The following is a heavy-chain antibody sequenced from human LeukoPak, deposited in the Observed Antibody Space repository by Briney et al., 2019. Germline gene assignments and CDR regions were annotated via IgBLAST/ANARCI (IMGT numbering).Heavy chain of an antibody. CDR3: ARRAGDHYCFDY. J-gene: IGHJ4*02. V-gene: IGHV1-2*02. D-gene: IGHD7-27*01. Sequence: ASVKVSCKATGYTFTGYYMHWVRQAPGQGLAWMGWINPNSGGTNFAQEFQGRVTMTRDTSISTAFMDLSSLRSDDTAVYYCARRAGDHYCFDYWGQGTLVTVSS. CDR1: GYTFTGYY. CDR2: INPNSGGT.